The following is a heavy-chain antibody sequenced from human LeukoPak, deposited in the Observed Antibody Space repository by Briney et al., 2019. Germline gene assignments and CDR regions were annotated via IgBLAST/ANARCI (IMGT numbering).Heavy chain of an antibody. CDR1: GYTFTGYY. J-gene: IGHJ4*02. Sequence: ASVKVSCKASGYTFTGYYMHWVRQAPGQGLEWMGRINPNSGGTNYAQKFQGRVTMTKDTSISTAYMELSRLRSDDTAVYYCAIGMGSGSYYNVKPDYWGQGTLVTVSS. V-gene: IGHV1-2*06. CDR2: INPNSGGT. D-gene: IGHD3-10*01. CDR3: AIGMGSGSYYNVKPDY.